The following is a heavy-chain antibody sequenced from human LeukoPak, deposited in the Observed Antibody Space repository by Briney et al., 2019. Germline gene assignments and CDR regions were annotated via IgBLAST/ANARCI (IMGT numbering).Heavy chain of an antibody. CDR3: AKGQLRYCSGGSCYAPDDY. D-gene: IGHD2-15*01. V-gene: IGHV3-30*04. J-gene: IGHJ4*02. Sequence: SGGSLRLSCAASGFTFSSYAMHWVRQAPGKGLEWVAVISYDGSNKYYADSVKGRFTISRDNSKNTLYLQMNSLRAEDTAVYYCAKGQLRYCSGGSCYAPDDYWGQGTLVTVSS. CDR1: GFTFSSYA. CDR2: ISYDGSNK.